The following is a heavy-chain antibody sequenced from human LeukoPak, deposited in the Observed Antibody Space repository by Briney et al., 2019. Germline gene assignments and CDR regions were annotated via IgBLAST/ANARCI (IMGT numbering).Heavy chain of an antibody. CDR1: GGSISSYY. D-gene: IGHD2-2*01. Sequence: TSETLSLTCTVSGGSISSYYWSWIRQPAGKGLEWIGRIYTSGSTNYNPSLKSRVTMSVDTSKNQFSLKLSSVTAADTAVYYCAREGDIVVVPAATTFDYWGQGTLVTASS. CDR3: AREGDIVVVPAATTFDY. V-gene: IGHV4-4*07. CDR2: IYTSGST. J-gene: IGHJ4*02.